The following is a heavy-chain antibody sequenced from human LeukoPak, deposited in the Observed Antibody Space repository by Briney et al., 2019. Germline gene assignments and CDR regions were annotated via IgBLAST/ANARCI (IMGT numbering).Heavy chain of an antibody. CDR3: ARGDWNRSFDY. Sequence: PSETLSLTCTVSGGSIRSSYYYWGWIRQPPGTGLEWIGEINHSGSTNYNPSLKSRVTISVDTSKNQFSLKLSSVTAADTAVYYCARGDWNRSFDYWGQGTLVTVSS. D-gene: IGHD1-1*01. J-gene: IGHJ4*02. CDR1: GGSIRSSYYY. V-gene: IGHV4-39*07. CDR2: INHSGST.